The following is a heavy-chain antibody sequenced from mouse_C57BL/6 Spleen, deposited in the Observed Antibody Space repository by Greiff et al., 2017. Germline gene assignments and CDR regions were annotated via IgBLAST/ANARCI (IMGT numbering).Heavy chain of an antibody. CDR3: ARRGNDAMDY. CDR2: IYPRDGST. J-gene: IGHJ4*01. D-gene: IGHD2-1*01. V-gene: IGHV1-85*01. CDR1: GYTFTSYD. Sequence: VKLVESGPELVKPGASVKLSCKASGYTFTSYDINWVKQRPGQGLEWIGWIYPRDGSTKYNEKFKGKATLTVDTSSSTAYMELHSLTSEDSAVYFCARRGNDAMDYWGQGTSVTVSS.